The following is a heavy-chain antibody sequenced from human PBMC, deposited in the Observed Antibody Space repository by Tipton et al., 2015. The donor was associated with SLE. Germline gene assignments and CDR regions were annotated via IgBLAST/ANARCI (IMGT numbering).Heavy chain of an antibody. Sequence: LRLSCTVSGGSISSSSYYWGWIRQPPGKGLEWIGSIYYSGSTYYNPSLKSRVTISVDTSKNQFSLKLSSVTAADTAVYYCATGVSPFDYWGQGTLVTVSS. CDR2: IYYSGST. J-gene: IGHJ4*02. CDR3: ATGVSPFDY. D-gene: IGHD7-27*01. CDR1: GGSISSSSYY. V-gene: IGHV4-39*07.